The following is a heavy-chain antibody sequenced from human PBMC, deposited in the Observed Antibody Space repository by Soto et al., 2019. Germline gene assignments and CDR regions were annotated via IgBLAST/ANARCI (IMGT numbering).Heavy chain of an antibody. Sequence: VVSGGSISDITGARILKRKSPSRGLEWLGRTYYRSMWYNDYAASMKRRVTINPDTSKNQFSLQVTSVTPEDTAVYYCARGSDDRSESEALEIWRKGTTVTVSS. D-gene: IGHD3-22*01. J-gene: IGHJ6*01. CDR2: TYYRSMWYN. CDR3: ARGSDDRSESEALEI. V-gene: IGHV6-1*01. CDR1: GGSISDITGA.